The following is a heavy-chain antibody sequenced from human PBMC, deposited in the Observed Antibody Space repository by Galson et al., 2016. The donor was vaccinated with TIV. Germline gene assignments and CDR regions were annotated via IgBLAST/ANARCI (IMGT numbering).Heavy chain of an antibody. J-gene: IGHJ6*02. V-gene: IGHV3-11*01. CDR3: AKVPSSGFSYYYGLDV. CDR2: ITYSGSSK. Sequence: SLRLSCAASGFSFSSYAMSWIRQAPGKGLEWLSYITYSGSSKYGADSMKGRLTISRDIAKNSMYLDINTLRVEDTAVYYCAKVPSSGFSYYYGLDVWGHGTTVTVS. D-gene: IGHD3-22*01. CDR1: GFSFSSYA.